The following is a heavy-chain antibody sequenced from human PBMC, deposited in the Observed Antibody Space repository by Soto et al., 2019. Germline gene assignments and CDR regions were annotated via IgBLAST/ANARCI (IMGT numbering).Heavy chain of an antibody. Sequence: EVQLLESGGGLVQPGGSLRLSCAASGFTFSSYAMSWVRQAPGKGLEWVSAISGSGGSTYYADSVKGRFTISRDNSKNTLYLQMNSLRAEDTAVYYCAKDEGMSQSLHYYYGMDVWGQGTTVTVSS. V-gene: IGHV3-23*01. CDR2: ISGSGGST. CDR1: GFTFSSYA. D-gene: IGHD6-13*01. CDR3: AKDEGMSQSLHYYYGMDV. J-gene: IGHJ6*02.